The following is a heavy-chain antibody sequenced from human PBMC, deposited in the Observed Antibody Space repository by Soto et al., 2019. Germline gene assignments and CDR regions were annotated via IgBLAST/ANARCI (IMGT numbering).Heavy chain of an antibody. Sequence: QVQLRESGPGLVMPSQTLSLTCTVSGDSISSGNKYWSWIRQAPGKGLEWIGYIFSSGTTYYNPSHNSQLTMSLDTSQNQFSLRLASVTDADSAVYYCARVPSPFDYYYAMDVWGQGTTVTVSS. CDR2: IFSSGTT. CDR1: GDSISSGNKY. J-gene: IGHJ6*02. CDR3: ARVPSPFDYYYAMDV. V-gene: IGHV4-30-4*01. D-gene: IGHD3-16*01.